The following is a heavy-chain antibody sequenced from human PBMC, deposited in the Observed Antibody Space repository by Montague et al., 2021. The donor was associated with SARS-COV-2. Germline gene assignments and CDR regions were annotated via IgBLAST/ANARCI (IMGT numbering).Heavy chain of an antibody. D-gene: IGHD3-10*01. J-gene: IGHJ6*03. CDR3: ARLGDGVVPSPILGVGPYYSYYYMDV. CDR1: GGSFSTYS. Sequence: SETLSLTCAVHGGSFSTYSCNWIRQPPGKGLEWIGEIHHGGSTNYNPSLKSRVTISAATSKTQFTLKLTSVAAADTAVYYCARLGDGVVPSPILGVGPYYSYYYMDVWGKGTTVTVSS. V-gene: IGHV4-34*01. CDR2: IHHGGST.